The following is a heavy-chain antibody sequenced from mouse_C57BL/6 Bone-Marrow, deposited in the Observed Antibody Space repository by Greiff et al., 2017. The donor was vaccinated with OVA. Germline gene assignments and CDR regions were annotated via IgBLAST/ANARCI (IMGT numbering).Heavy chain of an antibody. J-gene: IGHJ2*01. D-gene: IGHD1-1*01. CDR1: GYTFTSYW. Sequence: VQLKESGTVLARPGASVKMSCKTSGYTFTSYWMHWVKQRPGQGLEWIGAIYPGNSDTSYNQKFKGKAKLTAVTSASTAYMELSSLTNEDSAVYYCTRELTTVVATRNYFDYWGQGTTLTVSS. V-gene: IGHV1-5*01. CDR2: IYPGNSDT. CDR3: TRELTTVVATRNYFDY.